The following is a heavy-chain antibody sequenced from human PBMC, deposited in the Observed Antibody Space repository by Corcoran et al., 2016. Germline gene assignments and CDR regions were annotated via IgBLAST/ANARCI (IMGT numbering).Heavy chain of an antibody. CDR3: ARIRVYDSSGYYYDSFDY. CDR2: IDWDDDK. J-gene: IGHJ4*02. V-gene: IGHV2-70*01. Sequence: QVTLRESGPALVKPTQTLTLTCTFSGFSLSTSGMCVSWIRQPPGKALEWLALIDWDDDKYYSTSLKTRLTISKDTSKNQVVLTMTNMDPVDTATYYFARIRVYDSSGYYYDSFDYWGQGTLVTVSS. CDR1: GFSLSTSGMC. D-gene: IGHD3-22*01.